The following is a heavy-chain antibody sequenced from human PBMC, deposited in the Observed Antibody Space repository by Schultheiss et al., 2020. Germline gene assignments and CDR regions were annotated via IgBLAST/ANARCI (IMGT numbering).Heavy chain of an antibody. V-gene: IGHV4-34*01. CDR3: ARARIMITFGGVIVPRAWFDP. D-gene: IGHD3-16*02. Sequence: SQTLSLTCAVYGGSFSGYYWSWIRQPPGKGLEWIGEINHSGSTNYNPSLKSRVTISVDTSKNQFSLKLSSVTAADTAVYYCARARIMITFGGVIVPRAWFDPWGQGTLVTVSS. J-gene: IGHJ5*02. CDR1: GGSFSGYY. CDR2: INHSGST.